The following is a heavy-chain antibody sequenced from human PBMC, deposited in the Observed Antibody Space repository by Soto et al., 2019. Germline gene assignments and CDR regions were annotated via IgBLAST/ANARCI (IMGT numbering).Heavy chain of an antibody. CDR3: ARRASGWFFDY. D-gene: IGHD6-19*01. J-gene: IGHJ4*02. V-gene: IGHV3-23*01. CDR2: ISGSGSST. CDR1: GFTFSSYA. Sequence: EVQLLESGGGLVQPGGSLRLSCAASGFTFSSYAMNWVRQAPGKGLEWVSVISGSGSSTYYADSVKGRFTISRDNSKNTQYLQINSLRAEDTAVYYCARRASGWFFDYWGQGTLVTVSS.